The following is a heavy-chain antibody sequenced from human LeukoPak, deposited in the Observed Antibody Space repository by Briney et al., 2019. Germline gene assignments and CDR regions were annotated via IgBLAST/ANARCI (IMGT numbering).Heavy chain of an antibody. J-gene: IGHJ4*02. CDR3: ARDHCGGDCSYLDY. CDR2: IWHHGDTE. D-gene: IGHD2-21*02. Sequence: GRSLRPSCAGSGFSFSTHGMHWVRQAPGKGLEWVASIWHHGDTEYYTDSVKGRFTISRDNSKNTLFLQMNSLRAEDTAVYYCARDHCGGDCSYLDYWGQGALVTVSS. V-gene: IGHV3-33*01. CDR1: GFSFSTHG.